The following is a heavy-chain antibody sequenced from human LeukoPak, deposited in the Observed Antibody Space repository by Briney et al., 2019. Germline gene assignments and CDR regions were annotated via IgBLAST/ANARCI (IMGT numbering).Heavy chain of an antibody. D-gene: IGHD3-16*01. Sequence: GGSLRLSCAASGFAVSSHYMSWVRQAPGRGLEWVSVIYNDGTTYYADSVKGRFTLSRDTSKNTLYLQMNSLRVEDTAVYYCAGDSYSRYWGQGTLVSVSS. J-gene: IGHJ4*02. CDR1: GFAVSSHY. CDR3: AGDSYSRY. V-gene: IGHV3-66*01. CDR2: IYNDGTT.